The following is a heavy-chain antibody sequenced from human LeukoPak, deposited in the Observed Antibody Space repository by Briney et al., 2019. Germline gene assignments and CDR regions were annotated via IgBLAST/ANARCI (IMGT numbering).Heavy chain of an antibody. CDR3: ARERRDDYVSFDY. V-gene: IGHV4-61*02. CDR2: IYTNGDT. D-gene: IGHD4-17*01. Sequence: PSETLSLTCTVSGGSFSRVGYFWSWIRQPAGTGLEWIGRIYTNGDTNYNPSLKSRVTMSVDTSTNQFSLKLSSVTAADTAVYYCARERRDDYVSFDYWAREPWSPSPQ. CDR1: GGSFSRVGYF. J-gene: IGHJ4*02.